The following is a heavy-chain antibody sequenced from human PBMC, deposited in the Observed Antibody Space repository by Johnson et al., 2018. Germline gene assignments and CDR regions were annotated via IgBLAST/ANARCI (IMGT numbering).Heavy chain of an antibody. D-gene: IGHD5-24*01. CDR2: SYYSGST. CDR1: DGSISSYY. Sequence: QVQLQESGPGLVKPSETLSLTCAVSDGSISSYYWSWIRQPPGKGLEWIGYSYYSGSTNYNPSLKSRVTISVDTSKNQFSLKLSSVTAADTAVYYCARDKLQAYYYYGMDVWGQGTTVTVSS. J-gene: IGHJ6*02. V-gene: IGHV4-59*01. CDR3: ARDKLQAYYYYGMDV.